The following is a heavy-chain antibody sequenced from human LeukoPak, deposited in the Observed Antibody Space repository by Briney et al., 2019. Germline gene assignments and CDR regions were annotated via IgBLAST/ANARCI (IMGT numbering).Heavy chain of an antibody. J-gene: IGHJ4*02. CDR1: GGSISSSSYY. V-gene: IGHV4-39*07. D-gene: IGHD3-22*01. CDR3: ARDPTYYYDSSGPASFDY. Sequence: SETLSLTCTVSGGSISSSSYYWGWIRQPPGKGLEWIGSIYYSGSTYYNPSLKSRVTISVDTSKNQFSLKLSSVTAADTAVYYCARDPTYYYDSSGPASFDYWGQGTLVTVSS. CDR2: IYYSGST.